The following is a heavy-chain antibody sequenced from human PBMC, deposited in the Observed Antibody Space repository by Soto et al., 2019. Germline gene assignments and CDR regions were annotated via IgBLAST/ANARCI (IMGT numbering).Heavy chain of an antibody. Sequence: GGSLRLSCAASGFTFSDHYMDWVRQAPGTGLEWVGRTRNKANSYTTEYAASVKGRFTISRDDSKNSLYLQMNSLKTEDTAVYYCATRMYTDLVGYFDYWGQGTLVPVSS. CDR3: ATRMYTDLVGYFDY. V-gene: IGHV3-72*01. J-gene: IGHJ4*02. CDR1: GFTFSDHY. CDR2: TRNKANSYTT. D-gene: IGHD2-2*02.